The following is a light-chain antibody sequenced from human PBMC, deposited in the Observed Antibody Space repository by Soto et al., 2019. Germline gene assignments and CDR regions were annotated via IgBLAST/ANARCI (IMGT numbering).Light chain of an antibody. CDR1: SSDVGGYNY. J-gene: IGLJ1*01. Sequence: QSLLTQPASVFGSPGQSITISCTGTSSDVGGYNYVSWYQHHPGKAPKLLIYEVSNRPSGVSNRFSASKSANTASLTISGLQSEDEADYYCSSYTNSRKVFGTGTKVTVL. CDR2: EVS. CDR3: SSYTNSRKV. V-gene: IGLV2-14*01.